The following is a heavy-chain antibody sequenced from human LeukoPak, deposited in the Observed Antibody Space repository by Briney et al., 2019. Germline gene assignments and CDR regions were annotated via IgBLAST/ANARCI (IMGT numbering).Heavy chain of an antibody. V-gene: IGHV3-21*01. Sequence: PGGSLRLSCAASGLTFSTYSMNWVRQAPGRGLEWVSSISYSSTYIYYEDSVRGRFTISRDNARNSLYLQMNSLRAEDTAVYYCASTPSVGDYYPWYFDFWGRGALVTVSS. J-gene: IGHJ2*01. CDR1: GLTFSTYS. CDR2: ISYSSTYI. CDR3: ASTPSVGDYYPWYFDF. D-gene: IGHD1-26*01.